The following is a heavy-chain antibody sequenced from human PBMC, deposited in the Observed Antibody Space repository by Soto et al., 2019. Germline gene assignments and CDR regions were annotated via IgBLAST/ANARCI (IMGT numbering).Heavy chain of an antibody. V-gene: IGHV4-31*03. Sequence: QVQLQESGPGLVKPSQTLSLTCTVSGGSISSGGYYWSWIRQHPGKGLEWIGYIYYTGSTYYNPSLKSRVTISVDTSKNQFSLQLSSVTAADSAVYYCARESRDFYSYSLDVWGKGTTVTVSS. CDR1: GGSISSGGYY. J-gene: IGHJ6*03. CDR3: ARESRDFYSYSLDV. CDR2: IYYTGST.